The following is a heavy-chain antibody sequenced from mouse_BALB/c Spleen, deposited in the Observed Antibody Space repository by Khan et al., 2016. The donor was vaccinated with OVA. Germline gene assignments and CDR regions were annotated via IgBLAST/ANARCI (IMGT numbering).Heavy chain of an antibody. Sequence: QVQLQQSGPGLVQPSQSLSITCTVSGCSLTNYSVHWVRQSPGKGLEWLGVIWSAGSTDYNAAFISRLTIRKDNSRSQVFFKMNSLQPNDTAIYXCARRGYDYGRGALFAYWGQGTLVTVSA. CDR2: IWSAGST. CDR1: GCSLTNYS. V-gene: IGHV2-2*02. CDR3: ARRGYDYGRGALFAY. J-gene: IGHJ3*01. D-gene: IGHD2-4*01.